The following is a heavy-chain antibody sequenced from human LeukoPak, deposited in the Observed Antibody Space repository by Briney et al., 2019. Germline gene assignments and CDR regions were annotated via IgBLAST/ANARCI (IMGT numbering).Heavy chain of an antibody. CDR3: ARVGPQQLVPFSHYYYMDV. J-gene: IGHJ6*03. CDR1: GYTFTGYY. D-gene: IGHD6-13*01. V-gene: IGHV1-2*02. Sequence: ASVKVSCKASGYTFTGYYMHWVRQAPGQGVEWMGWINPNSGGTNYAQKFQGRVTMTRDTSISTAYMEPSRLRSDDTAVYYCARVGPQQLVPFSHYYYMDVWGKGTTVTVSS. CDR2: INPNSGGT.